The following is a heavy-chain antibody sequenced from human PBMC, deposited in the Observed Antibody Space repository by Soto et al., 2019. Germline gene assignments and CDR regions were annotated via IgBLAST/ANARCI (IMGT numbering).Heavy chain of an antibody. Sequence: PSETLSLTCTLSGSSISSSSSYSGWIRQPPGKGLEWIGSIYYGGSTYYNPSLKSRVTISVDSSKSQFSLKLSSVTAADTAVYYCARHPRYFSYYHYMDVWGKGTTVTVSS. CDR1: GSSISSSSSY. J-gene: IGHJ6*03. D-gene: IGHD3-9*01. V-gene: IGHV4-39*01. CDR2: IYYGGST. CDR3: ARHPRYFSYYHYMDV.